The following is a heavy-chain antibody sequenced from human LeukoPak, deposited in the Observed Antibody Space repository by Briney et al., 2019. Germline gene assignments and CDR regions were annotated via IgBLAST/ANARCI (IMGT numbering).Heavy chain of an antibody. V-gene: IGHV1-69*13. CDR1: GGTFSSYA. Sequence: ASVKVSCKASGGTFSSYAISWVRQAPGQGLEWMGGIIPIFGTANYAQKFQGRVTITADESTSTAYMELSSLRSEDTAVYYCARDRSESGRSCLDYWGQGTLVTVSS. CDR2: IIPIFGTA. CDR3: ARDRSESGRSCLDY. J-gene: IGHJ4*02. D-gene: IGHD2-15*01.